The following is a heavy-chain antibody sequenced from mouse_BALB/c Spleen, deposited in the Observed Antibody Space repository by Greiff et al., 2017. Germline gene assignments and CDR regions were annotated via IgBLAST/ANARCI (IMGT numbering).Heavy chain of an antibody. CDR2: IYPGSGST. CDR3: ARSFMVPYGNYEGDY. D-gene: IGHD2-1*01. CDR1: GYNFTSYW. Sequence: QVQLKQPGAELVKPGTSVKLSCKASGYNFTSYWINWVKLRPGQGLEWIGDIYPGSGSTNYNEKFKSKATLTVDTSSSTAYMQLSSLASEDSALYYCARSFMVPYGNYEGDYWGQGTTLTVSS. J-gene: IGHJ2*01. V-gene: IGHV1-55*01.